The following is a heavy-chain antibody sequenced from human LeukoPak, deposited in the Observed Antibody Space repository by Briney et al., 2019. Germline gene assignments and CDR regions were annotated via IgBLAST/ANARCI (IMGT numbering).Heavy chain of an antibody. CDR2: ISSSGSTI. J-gene: IGHJ3*02. CDR1: GFTFSSYE. V-gene: IGHV3-48*03. CDR3: ATSDYYDSSGYYYVWAFDI. D-gene: IGHD3-22*01. Sequence: GGSLGLSCAASGFTFSSYEMNWVRQAPGKGLEWVSYISSSGSTIYYADSVKGRFTISRDNSKNTLYLQMNSLRAEDTAVYYCATSDYYDSSGYYYVWAFDIWGQGTMVTVSS.